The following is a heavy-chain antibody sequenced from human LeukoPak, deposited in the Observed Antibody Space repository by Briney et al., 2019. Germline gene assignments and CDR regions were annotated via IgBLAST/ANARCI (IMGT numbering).Heavy chain of an antibody. CDR1: GGSFSGYY. J-gene: IGHJ5*02. CDR2: INHSGST. D-gene: IGHD6-13*01. Sequence: PSETLSLTCAVYGGSFSGYYWSWIRQPPGKGLEWIGEINHSGSTNYNPSLKSRVTISVDTSKNQFSLKLSSVTAADTAVYYCATTSNPGSTAAAGNNWFDPWGQGTLVTVSS. CDR3: ATTSNPGSTAAAGNNWFDP. V-gene: IGHV4-34*01.